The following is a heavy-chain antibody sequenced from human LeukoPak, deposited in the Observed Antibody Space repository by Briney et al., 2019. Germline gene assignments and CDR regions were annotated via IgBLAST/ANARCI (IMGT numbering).Heavy chain of an antibody. J-gene: IGHJ5*02. D-gene: IGHD6-13*01. CDR1: GYSFTSYW. CDR2: IYPGDSDT. CDR3: ARHPIAAGGAYNWFDP. V-gene: IGHV5-51*01. Sequence: GESLQISCKGSGYSFTSYWIGWVRQMPGKGLEWMGIIYPGDSDTRYSPSFQGQVTISVDTSINTAYLQWISLKASDTAMYYCARHPIAAGGAYNWFDPWGQGTLVTVSS.